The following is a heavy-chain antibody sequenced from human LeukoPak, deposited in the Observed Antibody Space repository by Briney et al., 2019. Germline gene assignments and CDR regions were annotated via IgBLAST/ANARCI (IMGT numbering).Heavy chain of an antibody. D-gene: IGHD2-21*02. Sequence: SETLSLTCAVYGGSFSGYSWNWIRQPPVKGLEWIGEINHSGGTNYNPSLKSRVTISVDTSKNQFSLRLSSVTAADTAVYYCARIGIVVVTPYFEYWGQGTLVTVSS. V-gene: IGHV4-34*01. CDR1: GGSFSGYS. J-gene: IGHJ4*02. CDR3: ARIGIVVVTPYFEY. CDR2: INHSGGT.